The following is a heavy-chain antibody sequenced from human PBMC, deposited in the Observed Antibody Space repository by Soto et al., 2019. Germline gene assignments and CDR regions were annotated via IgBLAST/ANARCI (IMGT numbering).Heavy chain of an antibody. CDR3: ATSVNSAMAFDY. CDR2: INPNGGST. D-gene: IGHD5-18*01. CDR1: GYTFTHYY. J-gene: IGHJ4*02. Sequence: QVQLVQSGAEVKKPGASVKVSCKASGYTFTHYYMHWVRQAPGQGLEWMGIINPNGGSTTYAQRFRARFTMTRDTSTSTVYMEVSSLRSEDSAVYYCATSVNSAMAFDYWGQGTLVTVSS. V-gene: IGHV1-46*01.